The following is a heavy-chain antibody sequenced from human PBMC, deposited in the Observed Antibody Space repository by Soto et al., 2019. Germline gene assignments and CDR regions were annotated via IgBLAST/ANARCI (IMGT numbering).Heavy chain of an antibody. CDR3: ARGKSAAGTGTAFDP. J-gene: IGHJ5*02. CDR2: IIPIFGTA. D-gene: IGHD6-13*01. Sequence: SVKVSCKASGGTFSSYAISWVRQAPGQGLEWMGGIIPIFGTANYAQKFQGRVTITADESTSTAYMELSSLRSEDTAVYYCARGKSAAGTGTAFDPWGPGTLVTVSS. V-gene: IGHV1-69*13. CDR1: GGTFSSYA.